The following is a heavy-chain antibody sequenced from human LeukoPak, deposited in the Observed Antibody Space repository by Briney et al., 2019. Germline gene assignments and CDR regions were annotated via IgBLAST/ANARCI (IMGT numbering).Heavy chain of an antibody. CDR3: AKGPYYYDSSGYSRRWFDP. Sequence: GGSLRLSCAASGFTFSSNYMSWVRQAPGKGLEWVSVIYSGGSTYYADSVKGRFTISRDNSKNTLYLQMNSLRAEDTAVYYCAKGPYYYDSSGYSRRWFDPWGQGTLVTVSS. CDR2: IYSGGST. CDR1: GFTFSSNY. D-gene: IGHD3-22*01. V-gene: IGHV3-53*01. J-gene: IGHJ5*02.